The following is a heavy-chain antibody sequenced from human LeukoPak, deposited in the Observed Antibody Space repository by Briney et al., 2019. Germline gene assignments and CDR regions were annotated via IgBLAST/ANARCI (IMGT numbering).Heavy chain of an antibody. D-gene: IGHD4-17*01. CDR1: GFTFSSYA. J-gene: IGHJ4*02. Sequence: QAGGSLRLSCAASGFTFSSYAMHWVRQAPGKGLEWVAVISYDGSNKYYADSVKGRFTISRDNSKNTLYLQMNSLRAEDTAVYYRARDKISGGDYVPNFDYWGQGTLVTVSS. CDR2: ISYDGSNK. V-gene: IGHV3-30*04. CDR3: ARDKISGGDYVPNFDY.